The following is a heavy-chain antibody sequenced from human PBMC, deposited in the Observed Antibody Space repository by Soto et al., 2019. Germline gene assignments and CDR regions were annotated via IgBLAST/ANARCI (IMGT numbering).Heavy chain of an antibody. Sequence: QVQLKESGPGLVKPSQTLSLTCTVSGASVSSVPYFWSWIRQHPGKGLEWIACIYTGGTPSYNPSLESRLTISVDASMNQFSLRLTSVTAADTAIYYCSRSGSIWDPLDFCGQGTLVTVSS. CDR2: IYTGGTP. CDR1: GASVSSVPYF. V-gene: IGHV4-31*03. CDR3: SRSGSIWDPLDF. J-gene: IGHJ4*02. D-gene: IGHD1-26*01.